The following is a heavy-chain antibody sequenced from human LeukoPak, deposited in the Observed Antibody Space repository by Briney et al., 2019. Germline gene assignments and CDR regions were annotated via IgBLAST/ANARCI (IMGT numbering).Heavy chain of an antibody. CDR2: ISYDGSNK. D-gene: IGHD4-17*01. CDR3: AKSYGDNEPGGPYYYGMDV. CDR1: GFTFSSYG. J-gene: IGHJ6*02. V-gene: IGHV3-30*18. Sequence: GGSLRLSCAASGFTFSSYGMHWVRQVAGKGLEWVAVISYDGSNKYYADSVKGRFTISRDNSKNTLYLQMNSLRAEDTAVYYCAKSYGDNEPGGPYYYGMDVWGQGPTVTVSS.